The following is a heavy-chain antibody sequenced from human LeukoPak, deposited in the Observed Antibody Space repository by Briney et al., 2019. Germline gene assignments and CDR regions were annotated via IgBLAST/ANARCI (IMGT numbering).Heavy chain of an antibody. CDR2: ISTSGST. CDR1: GGSINSGSYY. V-gene: IGHV4-61*02. J-gene: IGHJ4*02. Sequence: PSETLSLTCTVSGGSINSGSYYWSWIRQPAGKGLEWIGRISTSGSTNYNPSLKSRVTMSVDTSKNQFSLKLTSVTATDTAVYYCARGLGGGGDYWGQGTLVTVSS. CDR3: ARGLGGGGDY. D-gene: IGHD2-15*01.